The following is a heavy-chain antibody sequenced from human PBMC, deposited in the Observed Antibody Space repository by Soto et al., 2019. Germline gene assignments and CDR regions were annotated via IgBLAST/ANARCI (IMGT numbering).Heavy chain of an antibody. Sequence: QVQLVQSGDEVKKPGASVKVSCKASGYIFVNYGIAWVRQAPGQGLEWMGWISPYNGNTHYATKAQGRPTMXTXTXXSTAYMDLGSLTSDATAVYYCAMVDNYVTPTPQDVWGQGTTVTVSS. V-gene: IGHV1-18*01. CDR1: GYIFVNYG. CDR3: AMVDNYVTPTPQDV. J-gene: IGHJ6*02. D-gene: IGHD3-16*01. CDR2: ISPYNGNT.